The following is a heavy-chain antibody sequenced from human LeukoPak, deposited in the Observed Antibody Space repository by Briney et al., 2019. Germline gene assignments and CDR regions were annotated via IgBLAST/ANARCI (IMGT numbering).Heavy chain of an antibody. CDR3: AKNVLTRYCSSTSCYGGDYGGS. Sequence: GGSLRLSCAASGFTFSSYWMHWVRQAPGKGLVWVSCISSDGSATSYADSVKGRFTISRNNATNTLYLQMNSLRAEDTAVYYCAKNVLTRYCSSTSCYGGDYGGSWGQGTLVTVSS. J-gene: IGHJ5*02. CDR2: ISSDGSAT. D-gene: IGHD2-2*01. CDR1: GFTFSSYW. V-gene: IGHV3-74*01.